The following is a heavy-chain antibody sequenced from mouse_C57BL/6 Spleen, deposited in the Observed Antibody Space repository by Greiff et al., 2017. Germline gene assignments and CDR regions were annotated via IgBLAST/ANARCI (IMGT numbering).Heavy chain of an antibody. CDR1: GFTFSSYA. J-gene: IGHJ2*01. V-gene: IGHV5-4*03. Sequence: EVKLVESGGGLVKPGGSLKLSCAASGFTFSSYAMSWVRQTPEKRLEWVATISDGGSYTYYPDNVKGRFTISRDNAKNNLYLQMSHLKSEDTAMYYCARGAGYCDYWGQGTTLTVSS. CDR2: ISDGGSYT. CDR3: ARGAGYCDY.